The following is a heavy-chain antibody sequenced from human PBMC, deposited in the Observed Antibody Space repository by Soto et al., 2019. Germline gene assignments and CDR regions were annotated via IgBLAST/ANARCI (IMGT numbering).Heavy chain of an antibody. V-gene: IGHV3-30*18. J-gene: IGHJ6*02. CDR1: GFTFSSYG. CDR3: AKGGRANYYDSEGYYYYGMDV. D-gene: IGHD3-22*01. Sequence: VGSLRLSCAASGFTFSSYGMHWVRQAPGKGLEWVAVISYDGSNKYYADSVKGRFTISRDNSKNTLYLQMNSLRAEDTAVYYCAKGGRANYYDSEGYYYYGMDVWGQGTTVTVSS. CDR2: ISYDGSNK.